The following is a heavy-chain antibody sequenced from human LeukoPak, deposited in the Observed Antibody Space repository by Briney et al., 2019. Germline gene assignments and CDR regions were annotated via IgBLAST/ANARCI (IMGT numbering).Heavy chain of an antibody. CDR2: ISWNSGSI. CDR3: ARWGSTSCYDY. J-gene: IGHJ4*02. CDR1: GFTFDDYA. V-gene: IGHV3-9*03. D-gene: IGHD2-2*01. Sequence: GGSLRLSCAASGFTFDDYAMHWVRQAPGKGLEWVSGISWNSGSIGYADSVKGRFTISRDNAKNSLYLQMNSLRADDMAVYYCARWGSTSCYDYWGQGTLVTVSS.